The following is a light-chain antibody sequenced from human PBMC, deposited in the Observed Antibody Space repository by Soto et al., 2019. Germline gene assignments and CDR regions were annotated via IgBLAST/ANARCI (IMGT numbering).Light chain of an antibody. J-gene: IGKJ1*01. V-gene: IGKV3-15*01. Sequence: EIVLTQSPGILSLSPGERATLSCRASQSVSSSYLAWYQQKPGQAPRLLIYGASTRATGIPARFSGSGSGTDFTLTISSLQFEDFAVYYCQQYNNWPRTFGQGTKVDIK. CDR2: GAS. CDR1: QSVSSSY. CDR3: QQYNNWPRT.